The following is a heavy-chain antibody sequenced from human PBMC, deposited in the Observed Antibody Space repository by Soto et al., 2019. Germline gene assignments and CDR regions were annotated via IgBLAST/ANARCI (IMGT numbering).Heavy chain of an antibody. CDR1: GFTVSSYA. J-gene: IGHJ4*02. CDR3: AKADSAYGPLDY. Sequence: PWGSLRLSCAASGFTVSSYATSWVRQAPGKGLEWVSAISGSGGSTYYADSVKGRFTISRDNSKNTLYLQMNSLRAEDTAVYYCAKADSAYGPLDYWGQGTLVTVSS. V-gene: IGHV3-23*01. CDR2: ISGSGGST. D-gene: IGHD5-12*01.